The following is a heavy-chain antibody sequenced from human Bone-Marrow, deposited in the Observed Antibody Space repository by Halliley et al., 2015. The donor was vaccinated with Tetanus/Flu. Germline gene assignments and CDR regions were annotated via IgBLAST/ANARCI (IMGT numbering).Heavy chain of an antibody. CDR3: ARRPTGIGVHYGMDV. J-gene: IGHJ6*02. Sequence: TLSLTCTISGGSISSYYWSWIRQPPGKGLEWIGYIFGSGTTDYNASFKSRVTISVDTSKNQLSLRLNSVTAADTAVYYCARRPTGIGVHYGMDVWGQGTTVTVS. V-gene: IGHV4-59*08. D-gene: IGHD2-21*01. CDR1: GGSISSYY. CDR2: IFGSGTT.